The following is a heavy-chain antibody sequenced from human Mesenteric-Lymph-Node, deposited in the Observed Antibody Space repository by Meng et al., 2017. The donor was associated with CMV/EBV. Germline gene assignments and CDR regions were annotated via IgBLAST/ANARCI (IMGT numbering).Heavy chain of an antibody. J-gene: IGHJ3*01. CDR1: GGSISSSSYY. Sequence: SETLSLTCTVSGGSISSSSYYWGWIRQPPGKGLEWIGSIYYSGSTYYNPSLKSRVTISVDTSKNQFSLKLSSLTAADTAVYFCARDRDAFDVWGLGTMVTVSS. CDR3: ARDRDAFDV. V-gene: IGHV4-39*07. CDR2: IYYSGST.